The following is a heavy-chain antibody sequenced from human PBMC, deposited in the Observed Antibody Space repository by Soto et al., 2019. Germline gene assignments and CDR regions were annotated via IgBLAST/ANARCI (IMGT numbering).Heavy chain of an antibody. CDR3: AKSPTSSGWYSYVY. D-gene: IGHD6-19*01. CDR1: GFTFSSYA. J-gene: IGHJ4*02. CDR2: ISGSGGST. V-gene: IGHV3-23*01. Sequence: PGGSLRLSCAASGFTFSSYAMSWVRQAPGKGLEWVSAISGSGGSTYYADSVKGRFTISRDNSKNTLYLQMNSLRAEDTAVYYCAKSPTSSGWYSYVYWGQGTLVTVSS.